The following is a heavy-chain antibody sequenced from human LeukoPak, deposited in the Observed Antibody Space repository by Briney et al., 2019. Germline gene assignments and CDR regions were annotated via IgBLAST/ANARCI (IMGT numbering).Heavy chain of an antibody. V-gene: IGHV3-11*01. CDR2: ISSSGSTI. D-gene: IGHD6-13*01. CDR3: ARVERGYSSSWSGYYYYYYYMDV. CDR1: GFTFSDYY. Sequence: GGSLRLSCAASGFTFSDYYMSWIRQAPGKGLEWVSYISSSGSTIYYADSVKGRFTISRDNAKNSLYLQMNSLGAEDTAVYYCARVERGYSSSWSGYYYYYYYMDVWGKGTTVTVSS. J-gene: IGHJ6*03.